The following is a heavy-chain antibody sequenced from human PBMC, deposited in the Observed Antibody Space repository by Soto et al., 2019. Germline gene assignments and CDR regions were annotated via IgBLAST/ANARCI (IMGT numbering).Heavy chain of an antibody. D-gene: IGHD3-16*01. V-gene: IGHV3-74*01. Sequence: EVQLVESGGDLVQPGGSLRLSCAASGFTFSNYWMHWVRQAPGKGLMWVSRINPDGSRTTYADSVKGRFAISRDNAKNTVYLQMHSLRAEDAAVYYCARMKLGSYDWFDPWCQGTLVTVSS. CDR2: INPDGSRT. J-gene: IGHJ5*02. CDR3: ARMKLGSYDWFDP. CDR1: GFTFSNYW.